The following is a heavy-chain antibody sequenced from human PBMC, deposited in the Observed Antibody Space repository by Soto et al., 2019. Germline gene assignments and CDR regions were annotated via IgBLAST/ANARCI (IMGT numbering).Heavy chain of an antibody. J-gene: IGHJ6*02. D-gene: IGHD4-17*01. V-gene: IGHV4-59*01. CDR2: IYYSGST. Sequence: QVQLQESGPGLVKPSETLSLTCTVSGGSISSYYWSWIRQPPGKGLEWSGYIYYSGSTNYNPSLKSRVTISVDTSKNQFSLKLSSVTAADTAVYYCARVNDYGDYDGGVGMDVWGQGTTVTVSS. CDR3: ARVNDYGDYDGGVGMDV. CDR1: GGSISSYY.